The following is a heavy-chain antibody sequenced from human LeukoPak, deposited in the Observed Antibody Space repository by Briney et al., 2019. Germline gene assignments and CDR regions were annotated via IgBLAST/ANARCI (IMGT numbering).Heavy chain of an antibody. D-gene: IGHD3-10*01. J-gene: IGHJ4*02. CDR1: GFTFSTYW. Sequence: GGSLRPSCAASGFTFSTYWMHWVRQAPGKGLVWVSRISSDGSITGYADSVKGRFTISRDNAKNTLYLQMNSLGAEDTAVYYCARHLNYYLDYWGQGTLVTVSS. CDR2: ISSDGSIT. V-gene: IGHV3-74*01. CDR3: ARHLNYYLDY.